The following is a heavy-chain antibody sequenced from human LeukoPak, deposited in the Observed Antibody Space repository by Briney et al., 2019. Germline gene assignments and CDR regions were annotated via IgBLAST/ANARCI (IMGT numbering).Heavy chain of an antibody. CDR2: IYERGST. V-gene: IGHV4-39*07. CDR1: GGSTSSRSYS. Sequence: SETLSLTCTVSGGSTSSRSYSWGWLRQPPGKGLEWIASIYERGSTYYNSALKSRVTISVDTSKNQFSLKLSSVTAADTAVYYCARGRGEGRGIAMVRGVRAPSYNWFDPWGQGTQVTVSS. CDR3: ARGRGEGRGIAMVRGVRAPSYNWFDP. J-gene: IGHJ5*02. D-gene: IGHD3-10*01.